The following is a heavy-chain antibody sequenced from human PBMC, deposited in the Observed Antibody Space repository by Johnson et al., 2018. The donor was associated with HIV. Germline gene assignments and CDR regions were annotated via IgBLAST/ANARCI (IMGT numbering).Heavy chain of an antibody. CDR2: IGSAGDT. D-gene: IGHD3-10*01. CDR1: GFTFSSYD. J-gene: IGHJ3*02. Sequence: EQLVESGGGVVQPGGSLRLSCAASGFTFSSYDMHWVRQATGKGLEWVSGIGSAGDTYYPGSVKGRFTISRENAKNSLYLQMHSLRAGDTAVYYCARVGAFGDGISLGAFDIWGQGTMVTVSS. CDR3: ARVGAFGDGISLGAFDI. V-gene: IGHV3-13*01.